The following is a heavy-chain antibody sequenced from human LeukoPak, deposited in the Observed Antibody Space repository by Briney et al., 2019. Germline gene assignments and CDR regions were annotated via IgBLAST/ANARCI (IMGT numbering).Heavy chain of an antibody. Sequence: GGSLRLSCAVSGFTFSGSTIHWVRQASGRGLEWVGRIRSKTNDYATAYAASVRGRFTVSRDDSENTAYLQMNSLKTEDTAVYYCARTYSGSYHGPFDYWGQGTLVTVSS. CDR3: ARTYSGSYHGPFDY. D-gene: IGHD1-26*01. V-gene: IGHV3-73*01. J-gene: IGHJ4*02. CDR2: IRSKTNDYAT. CDR1: GFTFSGST.